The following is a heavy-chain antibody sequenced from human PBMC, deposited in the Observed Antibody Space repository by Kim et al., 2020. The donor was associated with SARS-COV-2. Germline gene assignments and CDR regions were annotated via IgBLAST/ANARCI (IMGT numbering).Heavy chain of an antibody. D-gene: IGHD6-19*01. V-gene: IGHV3-30*09. Sequence: GLEWVAVLSYDGDTKQYAGSVKGRFAISRDKAKNELYLEMDRLGVKDPAVYYCARDGGRGSGTTGTFEPGGQGTLVTVSS. J-gene: IGHJ5*02. CDR2: LSYDGDTK. CDR3: ARDGGRGSGTTGTFEP.